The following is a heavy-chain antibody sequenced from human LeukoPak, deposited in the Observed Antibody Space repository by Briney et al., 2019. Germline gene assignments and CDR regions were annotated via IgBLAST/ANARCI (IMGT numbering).Heavy chain of an antibody. CDR1: GYSISSGYY. V-gene: IGHV4-38-2*01. CDR3: ASPSREAVAVYH. Sequence: PSETLSLTCAVSGYSISSGYYWGWIRQPPGPGLEWIGSIYHSGSAYYNPSLKSRVTISVDMSKNQFSLKLSSVTAADTAVYYCASPSREAVAVYHWGQGTLVTVSS. J-gene: IGHJ5*02. D-gene: IGHD6-19*01. CDR2: IYHSGSA.